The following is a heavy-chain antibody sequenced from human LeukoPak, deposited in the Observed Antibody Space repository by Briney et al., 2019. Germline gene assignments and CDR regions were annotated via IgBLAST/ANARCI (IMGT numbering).Heavy chain of an antibody. CDR2: INPSGGST. CDR3: ARDQRDCSGGSCRPQNWFDP. Sequence: ASVKVSCKASGYTFTGYYMHWVRQAPGQGLEWMGIINPSGGSTSYAQKFQGRVTMTRDTSTSTVYMELSSLRSEDTAVYYCARDQRDCSGGSCRPQNWFDPWGQGTLVTVSS. CDR1: GYTFTGYY. D-gene: IGHD2-15*01. V-gene: IGHV1-46*01. J-gene: IGHJ5*02.